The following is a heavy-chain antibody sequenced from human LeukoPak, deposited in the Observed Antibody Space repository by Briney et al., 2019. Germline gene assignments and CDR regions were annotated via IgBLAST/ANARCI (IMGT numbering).Heavy chain of an antibody. D-gene: IGHD5-18*01. CDR2: IIPIFGTA. V-gene: IGHV1-69*01. Sequence: SVNVSCKASGGTFSSYAISWVRQAPGQGLAWMGGIIPIFGTANYAQKFQGRVTITADESTSTAYMELSSLRSEDTAVYYCSRGGYSYGLGHYYYYGMDVWGQGTTVTVSS. J-gene: IGHJ6*02. CDR1: GGTFSSYA. CDR3: SRGGYSYGLGHYYYYGMDV.